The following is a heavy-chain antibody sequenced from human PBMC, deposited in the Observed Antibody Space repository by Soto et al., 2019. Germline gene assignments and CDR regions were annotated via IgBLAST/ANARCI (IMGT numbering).Heavy chain of an antibody. J-gene: IGHJ6*02. CDR2: ISYNGGNR. D-gene: IGHD2-15*01. V-gene: IGHV3-30*04. CDR3: ARGDRKDTVVVRGVRPGEYGVDV. Sequence: QVQLVESGGGVVQPGRSLRLSCAASGFTFSNYAMHWVRQAPGKGLECVAVISYNGGNRFYRDYVKGRFTISSDNSNNPVHMQIDSLRYEYAAVDHCARGDRKDTVVVRGVRPGEYGVDVWGQGTRVTVSS. CDR1: GFTFSNYA.